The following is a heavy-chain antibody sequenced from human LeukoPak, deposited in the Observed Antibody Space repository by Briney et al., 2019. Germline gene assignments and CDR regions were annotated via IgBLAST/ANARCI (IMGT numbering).Heavy chain of an antibody. CDR2: IKSKTDGGTT. CDR1: GFTFSNAW. CDR3: TTRSDIVVVVAAPKADAFDI. V-gene: IGHV3-15*01. J-gene: IGHJ3*02. Sequence: GGSLRLSCAASGFTFSNAWMSWVRQAPGKGLEWVGRIKSKTDGGTTDYAAPVKGRFTISRDDSKNTQYLQMNSLKTEDTAVYYCTTRSDIVVVVAAPKADAFDIRGQGTMVTVSS. D-gene: IGHD2-15*01.